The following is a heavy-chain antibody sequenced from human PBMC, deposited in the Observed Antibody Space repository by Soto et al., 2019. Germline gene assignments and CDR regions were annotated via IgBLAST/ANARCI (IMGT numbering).Heavy chain of an antibody. V-gene: IGHV1-46*01. CDR3: ARNAASGFDY. CDR2: INPSGGST. CDR1: GYTFTNYY. D-gene: IGHD2-2*01. J-gene: IGHJ4*02. Sequence: ASVKVSCKASGYTFTNYYMHWVRQAPGQGLEWMGFINPSGGSTSYAQKFQGRVTMTRDTSTSTVYMELSSLRSEDTDLYYCARNAASGFDYWGQGTLVTVSS.